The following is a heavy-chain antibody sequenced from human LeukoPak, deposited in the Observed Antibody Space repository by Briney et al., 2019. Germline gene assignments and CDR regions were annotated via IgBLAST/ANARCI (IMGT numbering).Heavy chain of an antibody. Sequence: SETLSLTCTVSGGSISSYYWSWIRQPPGKGLEWIGYIYYSGGTNYNPSLKSRVTISVDTSKNQFSLKLSSVTAADTAVYYCARGKVGAIGYWGQGTLVTVSS. V-gene: IGHV4-59*12. CDR1: GGSISSYY. J-gene: IGHJ4*02. D-gene: IGHD1-26*01. CDR3: ARGKVGAIGY. CDR2: IYYSGGT.